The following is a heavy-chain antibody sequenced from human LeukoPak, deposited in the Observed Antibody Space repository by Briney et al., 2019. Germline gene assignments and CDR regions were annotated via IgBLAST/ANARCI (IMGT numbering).Heavy chain of an antibody. Sequence: PGGSLRLSCAASGFTFSSYAMHWVRQAPGKGLEWVAVISYDGSNKYYADSVKGRFTISRDNSKNTLYLQMNSLRAEGTAVYYCASGRGTRVFDYWGQGTLVTVSS. CDR1: GFTFSSYA. CDR2: ISYDGSNK. CDR3: ASGRGTRVFDY. V-gene: IGHV3-30-3*01. J-gene: IGHJ4*02. D-gene: IGHD3-16*01.